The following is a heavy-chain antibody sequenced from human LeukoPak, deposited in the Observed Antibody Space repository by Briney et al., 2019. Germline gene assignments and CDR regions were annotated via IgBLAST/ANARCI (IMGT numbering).Heavy chain of an antibody. Sequence: GGSLRLSCAASGFTFSNYWMTWVRQAPGKGLEWVANIKQDGSEKYYVDSVKGRFTISRDNAKNSLYLQMNSLRAEDTAVYYCARSETTYYYDSSVYFYYYYGMDVWGQGTTVTVSS. D-gene: IGHD3-22*01. CDR3: ARSETTYYYDSSVYFYYYYGMDV. CDR1: GFTFSNYW. CDR2: IKQDGSEK. V-gene: IGHV3-7*01. J-gene: IGHJ6*02.